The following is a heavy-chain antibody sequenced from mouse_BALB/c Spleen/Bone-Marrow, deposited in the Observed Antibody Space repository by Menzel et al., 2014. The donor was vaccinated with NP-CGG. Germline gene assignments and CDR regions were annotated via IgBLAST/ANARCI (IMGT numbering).Heavy chain of an antibody. Sequence: VQLRESGPELVKPGASMKISCKASGYSFTGYTMNWVKQSHGKNLEWIGLINPYNGGTSYNQKFMGKATLTVDKSSSTAYMELLSLTSEDSAVYYCARWDYYGYAMDYWGQGTSVTVSS. CDR1: GYSFTGYT. V-gene: IGHV1-18*01. CDR3: ARWDYYGYAMDY. CDR2: INPYNGGT. D-gene: IGHD1-1*01. J-gene: IGHJ4*01.